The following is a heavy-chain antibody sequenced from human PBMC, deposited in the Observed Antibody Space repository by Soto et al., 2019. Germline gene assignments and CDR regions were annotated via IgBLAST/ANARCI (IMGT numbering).Heavy chain of an antibody. J-gene: IGHJ6*02. CDR2: IYYSGST. CDR3: ARHRPTVTTLDYGMDV. V-gene: IGHV4-59*08. Sequence: QVQLQESGPGLVKPSETLSLTCTVSGGSISSYYWSWIRQPPGKGLEWIGYIYYSGSTNYNPSLKGRVTISVDTSKNQFSLKLSSVTAADTAVYYCARHRPTVTTLDYGMDVWGQGTTVTVSS. D-gene: IGHD4-17*01. CDR1: GGSISSYY.